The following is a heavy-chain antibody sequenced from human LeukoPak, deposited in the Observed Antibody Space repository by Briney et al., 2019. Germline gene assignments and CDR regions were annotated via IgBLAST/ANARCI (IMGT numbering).Heavy chain of an antibody. CDR1: GFTFGDYA. D-gene: IGHD3-10*01. Sequence: GGSLRLSCTASGFTFGDYAMSWVRQAPGKGLEWVGFIRSKAYGGTTEYAASVKGRFTISRDDSKSIAYLQMNSLKTEDTAVYYCTSRAMVRGVLEFDYWGQGTLVTVSS. J-gene: IGHJ4*02. CDR2: IRSKAYGGTT. CDR3: TSRAMVRGVLEFDY. V-gene: IGHV3-49*04.